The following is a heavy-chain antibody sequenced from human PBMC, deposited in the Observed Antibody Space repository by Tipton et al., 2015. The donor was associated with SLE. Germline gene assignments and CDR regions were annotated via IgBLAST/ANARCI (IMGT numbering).Heavy chain of an antibody. CDR3: ARTYDYGDYVDY. J-gene: IGHJ4*02. CDR1: GFTFSSYA. CDR2: IYPGDSDT. V-gene: IGHV5-51*01. Sequence: SLRLSCAASGFTFSSYAMSWVRQAPGKGLEWMGIIYPGDSDTRYSPSFQGQVTISADKSISTAYLQWSSLKASDTAMYYCARTYDYGDYVDYWGQGTLVTVSS. D-gene: IGHD4-17*01.